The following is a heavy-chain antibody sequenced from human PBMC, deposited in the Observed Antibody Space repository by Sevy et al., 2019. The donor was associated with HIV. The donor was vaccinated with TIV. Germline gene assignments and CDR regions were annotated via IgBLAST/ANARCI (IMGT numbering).Heavy chain of an antibody. V-gene: IGHV3-15*01. CDR2: IKSKTDGGTT. D-gene: IGHD3-3*01. CDR1: GFTFSNAW. Sequence: GGSLRLSCAASGFTFSNAWMSWVRQAPGKGLEWVGRIKSKTDGGTTDYAAPVKGRFTISRDDSKNTLYLQMNGLKTEDTAVYYCTTEPYDFWGGSPLKEKYFQHWGQGTLVTVSS. CDR3: TTEPYDFWGGSPLKEKYFQH. J-gene: IGHJ1*01.